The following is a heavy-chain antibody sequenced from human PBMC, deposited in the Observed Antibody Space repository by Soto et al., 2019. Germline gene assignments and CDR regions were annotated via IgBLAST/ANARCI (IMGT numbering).Heavy chain of an antibody. CDR2: IWYDGSNK. Sequence: QVQLVESGGGVVQPGRSLRLSCAASGFTFSSYGMHWVRQAPGKGLEWVAVIWYDGSNKYYADSVKGRFTISRDNSKNTLYLQMNSLRAEDTAVYYCARDDAYDFWSGYYRYYYYGMDVWGQGTTVTVSS. J-gene: IGHJ6*02. CDR1: GFTFSSYG. D-gene: IGHD3-3*01. V-gene: IGHV3-33*01. CDR3: ARDDAYDFWSGYYRYYYYGMDV.